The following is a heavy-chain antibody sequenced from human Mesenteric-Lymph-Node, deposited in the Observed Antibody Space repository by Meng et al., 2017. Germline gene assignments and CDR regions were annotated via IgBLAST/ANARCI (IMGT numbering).Heavy chain of an antibody. CDR2: IKQDGSEK. CDR3: AREVVVVAAPDAFDI. Sequence: GGSLSLSCAASGFTFAKYWMGWARQAPGKGLEWVANIKQDGSEKYYVDSVKGRFTISRDNAKNSLYLQMNSLRAEDTAVYYCAREVVVVAAPDAFDIWGQGTMVTVSS. D-gene: IGHD2-15*01. V-gene: IGHV3-7*01. CDR1: GFTFAKYW. J-gene: IGHJ3*02.